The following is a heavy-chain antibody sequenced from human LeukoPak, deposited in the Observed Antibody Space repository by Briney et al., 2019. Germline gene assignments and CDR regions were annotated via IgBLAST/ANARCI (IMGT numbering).Heavy chain of an antibody. CDR2: MHYTGRT. Sequence: SETLSLTCTVSGGSINSHYWSWIRQPPGKELEWIGFMHYTGRTRYNPSLQSRVTISVDTSKNHFSLKLSSPTAADTAVYFCARLLDYDSSGDPDTFDIWGQGTMVTVPS. J-gene: IGHJ3*02. D-gene: IGHD3-22*01. CDR1: GGSINSHY. V-gene: IGHV4-59*11. CDR3: ARLLDYDSSGDPDTFDI.